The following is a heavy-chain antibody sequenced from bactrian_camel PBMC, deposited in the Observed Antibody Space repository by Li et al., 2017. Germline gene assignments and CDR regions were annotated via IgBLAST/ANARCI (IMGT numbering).Heavy chain of an antibody. Sequence: LVESGGGSVQAGGSLRLSCAASAYLYNRPCMGWFRQAPGKEREEVAHIYARNGRSDVADSVKGRFTISRDNAKNTLYLQMNSLNPEDTAMYSCAAVLKSGNCYGPSPDFLYWGRGTQVTVS. J-gene: IGHJ4*01. D-gene: IGHD2*01. CDR3: AAVLKSGNCYGPSPDFLY. V-gene: IGHV3-3*01. CDR1: AYLYNRPC. CDR2: IYARNGRS.